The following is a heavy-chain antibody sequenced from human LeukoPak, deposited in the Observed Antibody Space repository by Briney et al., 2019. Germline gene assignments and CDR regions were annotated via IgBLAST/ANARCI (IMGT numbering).Heavy chain of an antibody. CDR2: ISWDGGST. V-gene: IGHV3-43D*03. J-gene: IGHJ6*03. Sequence: GGSLRLSCAASGFTFDDYAMHWVRQAPGKGLEWVSLISWDGGSTYYADSVKGRFTISRDNSKNSLYLQMNSLRAEDTALYYCAKEGTNYYGSGSYRNYYYYYMDVWGKGTTVTVSS. D-gene: IGHD3-10*01. CDR3: AKEGTNYYGSGSYRNYYYYYMDV. CDR1: GFTFDDYA.